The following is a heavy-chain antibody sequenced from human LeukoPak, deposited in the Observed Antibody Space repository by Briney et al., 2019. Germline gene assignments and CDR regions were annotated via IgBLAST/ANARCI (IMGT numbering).Heavy chain of an antibody. CDR1: GYNFNKYA. CDR2: INTITGNP. J-gene: IGHJ4*02. D-gene: IGHD6-19*01. Sequence: PRASVKVSCKASGYNFNKYAMNWLRQAPGHGLEWMGWINTITGNPTYAQGFTGRFVFSLDTSVSTAYLLIHSLKAEDTAVYYCARDIMGQWLVFDYWGQGSLVTVSS. CDR3: ARDIMGQWLVFDY. V-gene: IGHV7-4-1*01.